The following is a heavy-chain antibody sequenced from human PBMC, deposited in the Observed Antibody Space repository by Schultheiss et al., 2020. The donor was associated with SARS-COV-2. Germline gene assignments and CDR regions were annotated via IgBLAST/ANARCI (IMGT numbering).Heavy chain of an antibody. CDR3: AGLPYYYDSSGYYLAAAFDI. J-gene: IGHJ3*02. CDR2: IYYSGST. V-gene: IGHV4-39*01. CDR1: GGSISSSSYY. D-gene: IGHD3-22*01. Sequence: SETLSLTCTVSGGSISSSSYYWGWIRQPPGKGLEWIGSIYYSGSTYYNPSLKSRVTISVDTSKNQFSLKLISVTAADTAVYYCAGLPYYYDSSGYYLAAAFDIWGQGTMVTVSS.